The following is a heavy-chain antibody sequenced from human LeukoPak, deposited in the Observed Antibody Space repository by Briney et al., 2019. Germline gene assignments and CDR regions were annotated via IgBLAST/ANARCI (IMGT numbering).Heavy chain of an antibody. CDR2: INTNTGNP. CDR1: GYTFTSYA. J-gene: IGHJ4*02. CDR3: ARGGEWLDSYYFDY. D-gene: IGHD6-19*01. Sequence: ASVKVSCKASGYTFTSYAMNWVRPAPGQGLEWMGWINTNTGNPTYAQGFTGRFVFSLDTSVSTAYLQISSLKAEDTAVYYCARGGEWLDSYYFDYWGQGTLVTVSS. V-gene: IGHV7-4-1*02.